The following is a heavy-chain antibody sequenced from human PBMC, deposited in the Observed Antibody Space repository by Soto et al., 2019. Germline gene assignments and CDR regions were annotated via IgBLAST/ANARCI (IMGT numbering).Heavy chain of an antibody. CDR3: AMVGYGDSTPLWHY. CDR1: GGSISSGGYY. Sequence: QVQLQESGPGLVKPSQTLSLTCTVSGGSISSGGYYWSWIRQHPGKGLEWIGYIYYSGSTYYNPSLKSRVTISVDASKNQFSLNLSSVTAAATAVYYCAMVGYGDSTPLWHYWGQGTLVTVSS. V-gene: IGHV4-31*03. J-gene: IGHJ4*02. CDR2: IYYSGST. D-gene: IGHD4-17*01.